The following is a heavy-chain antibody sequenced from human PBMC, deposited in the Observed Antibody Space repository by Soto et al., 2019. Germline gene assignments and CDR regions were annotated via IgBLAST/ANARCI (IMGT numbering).Heavy chain of an antibody. Sequence: PVGSLRLSCAASGFTFSSYSMNWVRQAPGKGLEWVSSISSSSSYIYYADSVKGRFTISRDNAKNSLYLQMNSLRAEDTAMYYCARGVAVYYYYYGMDVWGQGTTVTVSS. D-gene: IGHD6-19*01. J-gene: IGHJ6*02. CDR1: GFTFSSYS. V-gene: IGHV3-21*01. CDR2: ISSSSSYI. CDR3: ARGVAVYYYYYGMDV.